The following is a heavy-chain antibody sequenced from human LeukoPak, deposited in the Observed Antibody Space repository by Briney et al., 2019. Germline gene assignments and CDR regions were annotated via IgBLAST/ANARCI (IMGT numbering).Heavy chain of an antibody. D-gene: IGHD6-19*01. CDR2: MNPNSGNT. J-gene: IGHJ5*02. CDR3: ARVNAQWLVEFWFDP. V-gene: IGHV1-8*01. Sequence: GASVKVSCKASRYTFTSYDINWVRQATGQGLEWMGWMNPNSGNTGYAQKFQGRVTMTRNTSISTAYMELSSLRSEDTAVYYCARVNAQWLVEFWFDPWGQGTLVTVSS. CDR1: RYTFTSYD.